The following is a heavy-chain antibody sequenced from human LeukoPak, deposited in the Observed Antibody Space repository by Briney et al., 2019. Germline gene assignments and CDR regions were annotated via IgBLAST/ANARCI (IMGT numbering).Heavy chain of an antibody. CDR2: IRGSGGST. V-gene: IGHV3-23*01. CDR1: GFTLSSYA. CDR3: AKDQWWFGELHAFDI. Sequence: GGSLRLSCAASGFTLSSYAMNWVRQAPRKGLEWVSTIRGSGGSTYYEDSVKGRFTISRENSTNTLSLQMNRLRAEDTAVYYCAKDQWWFGELHAFDIWGQGTMVTVSS. J-gene: IGHJ3*02. D-gene: IGHD3-10*01.